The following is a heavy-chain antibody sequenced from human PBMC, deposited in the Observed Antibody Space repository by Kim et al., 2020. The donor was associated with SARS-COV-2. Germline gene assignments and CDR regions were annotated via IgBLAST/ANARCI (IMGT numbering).Heavy chain of an antibody. CDR3: ASGRVFDAFDI. V-gene: IGHV4-59*09. J-gene: IGHJ3*02. Sequence: TIYNPSLKSRVTISVDPSKNPFSLKLSSVTAADTAVYYCASGRVFDAFDIWGQGTMVTVSS. CDR2: T.